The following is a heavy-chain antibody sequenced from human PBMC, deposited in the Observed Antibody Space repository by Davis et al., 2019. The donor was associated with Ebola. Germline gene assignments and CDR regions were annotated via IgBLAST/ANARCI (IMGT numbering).Heavy chain of an antibody. CDR1: GFTFSSYW. CDR2: INSDGSST. D-gene: IGHD3-22*01. J-gene: IGHJ4*02. CDR3: ARTYYYDTSGFWGGDY. V-gene: IGHV3-74*01. Sequence: PGGSLRLSCAASGFTFSSYWMHWVRQAPGKGLVWVSGINSDGSSTSYADSVKGRFTISRDNAKNTLFLQMNSLRDEDTAVYYCARTYYYDTSGFWGGDYWGQGTLVTVSS.